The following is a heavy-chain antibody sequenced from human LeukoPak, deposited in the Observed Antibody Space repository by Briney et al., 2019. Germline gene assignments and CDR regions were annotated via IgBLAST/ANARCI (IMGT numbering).Heavy chain of an antibody. CDR1: GFTFSSYA. V-gene: IGHV3-53*01. CDR2: IYSGGTT. D-gene: IGHD5-12*01. CDR3: ARDGYGYNYMDV. J-gene: IGHJ6*03. Sequence: GGSLRLSCAASGFTFSSYAMSRVRQAPGKGLEWVSVIYSGGTTYNADSVRGRFTISRDNSKNTLYLQMNSLRAEDTAVYYCARDGYGYNYMDVWGKGTTVTVSS.